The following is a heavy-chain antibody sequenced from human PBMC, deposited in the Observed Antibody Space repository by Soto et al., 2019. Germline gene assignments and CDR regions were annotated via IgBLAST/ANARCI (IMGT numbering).Heavy chain of an antibody. J-gene: IGHJ4*01. D-gene: IGHD3-22*01. V-gene: IGHV2-26*01. CDR2: IFSNDEK. CDR3: ARICKEYLYDSGGHYDYPAFDY. CDR1: GFSLSNARMG. Sequence: SGPTLVNPTETLTLTCTVSGFSLSNARMGVSWIRQPPGKALEWLAHIFSNDEKSYSTSLKSRLSISKDTSKSQVVLTLTNMDPEDTATYYCARICKEYLYDSGGHYDYPAFDYWGHGTLVTVSS.